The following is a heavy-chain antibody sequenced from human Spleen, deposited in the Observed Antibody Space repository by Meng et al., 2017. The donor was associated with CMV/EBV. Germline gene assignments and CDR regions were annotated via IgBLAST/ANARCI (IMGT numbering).Heavy chain of an antibody. CDR3: TRGLTEGATDY. D-gene: IGHD1-26*01. CDR2: IRGKAHSGTT. CDR1: GFTFGDYG. V-gene: IGHV3-49*04. Sequence: GESLKISCTASGFTFGDYGMSWVRQAPGKGLEWVGLIRGKAHSGTTSYAASVKGRFTISRDDSKSIAYLQMNSLKREDTAVYYCTRGLTEGATDYWGQGTLVTVSS. J-gene: IGHJ4*02.